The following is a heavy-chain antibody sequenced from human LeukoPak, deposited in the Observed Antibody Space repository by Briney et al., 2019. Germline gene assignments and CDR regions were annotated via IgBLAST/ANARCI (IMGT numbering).Heavy chain of an antibody. V-gene: IGHV3-30*18. J-gene: IGHJ4*02. CDR3: AKDQSQ. CDR1: GFIFSDYV. Sequence: QPGRSLRLSCAASGFIFSDYVMHWVRQAPGKGLEWVAVISIDGNNKYYGDSVKGRFTISRDNSKNTLYLQINSLRPEDTAVYYCAKDQSQWGQGTLVIVSS. CDR2: ISIDGNNK.